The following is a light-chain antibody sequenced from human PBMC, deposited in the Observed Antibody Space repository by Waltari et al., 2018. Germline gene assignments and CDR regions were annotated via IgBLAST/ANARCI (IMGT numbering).Light chain of an antibody. CDR2: GVS. CDR1: GSECGGDDY. Sequence: SARTQPASVSGSPGRSIPSPCTGTGSECGGDDYVCWYQQHLGKAPKLMIYGVSNRPSGVSARFSGSKSGNTASLTISGLQAEDEADYYCSSYASSTTRVFGSGTKVTVL. V-gene: IGLV2-14*01. CDR3: SSYASSTTRV. J-gene: IGLJ1*01.